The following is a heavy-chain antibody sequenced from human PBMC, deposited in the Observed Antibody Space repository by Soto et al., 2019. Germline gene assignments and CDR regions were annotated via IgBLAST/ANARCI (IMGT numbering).Heavy chain of an antibody. V-gene: IGHV3-23*01. D-gene: IGHD6-19*01. CDR2: ISASGGTT. J-gene: IGHJ5*02. CDR1: GFNFNYYA. CDR3: AKRGIEVAGKYRWFDP. Sequence: EVQLLESGGGLVQPGGSLSLSCAAYGFNFNYYAMTWVLQAPEKGLEWVSTISASGGTTYYADSVKGRFTISRDNSKNTLYLQMNSLRAEDTAVYYCAKRGIEVAGKYRWFDPWGQGTLVTVSS.